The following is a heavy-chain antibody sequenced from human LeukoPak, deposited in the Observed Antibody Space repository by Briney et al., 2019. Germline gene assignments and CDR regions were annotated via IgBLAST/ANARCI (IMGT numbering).Heavy chain of an antibody. J-gene: IGHJ4*02. CDR2: INHSGST. D-gene: IGHD2-2*01. V-gene: IGHV4-34*01. Sequence: SETLSLTCAVYGGSFSGYYWSWIRQPPGKGLEWIGEINHSGSTNYNPSLKSRVTISVDTSKNQFSLNLSSVTAADTAVYYCARQYCSSSSCYFDYWGQGTLVTASS. CDR1: GGSFSGYY. CDR3: ARQYCSSSSCYFDY.